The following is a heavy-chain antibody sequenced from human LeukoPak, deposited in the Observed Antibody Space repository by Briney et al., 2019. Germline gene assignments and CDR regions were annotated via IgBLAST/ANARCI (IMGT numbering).Heavy chain of an antibody. D-gene: IGHD6-6*01. V-gene: IGHV1-2*02. CDR1: GYTFTGYY. CDR2: INPNSGGT. J-gene: IGHJ4*02. CDR3: ARDRVGIAARHFDY. Sequence: ASVKVSCKASGYTFTGYYMHWVRQAPGQGLEWMGWINPNSGGTNYAQKFQGRVTMTGDTSISTAYMELSRLRSDDTAVYYCARDRVGIAARHFDYWGQGTLVTVSS.